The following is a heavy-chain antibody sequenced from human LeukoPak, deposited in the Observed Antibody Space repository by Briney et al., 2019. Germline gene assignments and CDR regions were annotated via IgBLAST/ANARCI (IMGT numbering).Heavy chain of an antibody. D-gene: IGHD5-18*01. J-gene: IGHJ4*02. Sequence: GGSLRLSCAASGFTFSSSAMHWVRQASGKGLEWVGRIRSKPNYATAYAASVKGRFIISRDDSKNTAYLQMNSLRTEDTAVYYCAKVIVSVDTAIDYWGQGTLVTVSS. CDR3: AKVIVSVDTAIDY. V-gene: IGHV3-73*01. CDR2: IRSKPNYAT. CDR1: GFTFSSSA.